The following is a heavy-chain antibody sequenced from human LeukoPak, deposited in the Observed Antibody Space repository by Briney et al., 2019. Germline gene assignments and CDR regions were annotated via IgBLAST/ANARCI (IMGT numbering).Heavy chain of an antibody. V-gene: IGHV5-51*01. CDR2: IFPGDSGT. CDR3: ARGMTTLTYDAFDI. D-gene: IGHD4-11*01. J-gene: IGHJ3*02. CDR1: GYSFTNYW. Sequence: GESLKISCKDSGYSFTNYWIGWVRQMPGKGLEWKGIIFPGDSGTRYSPSFQGQVTISADKSISTAYLQWSSLRASDTAMYYCARGMTTLTYDAFDIWGQGTMVTVSS.